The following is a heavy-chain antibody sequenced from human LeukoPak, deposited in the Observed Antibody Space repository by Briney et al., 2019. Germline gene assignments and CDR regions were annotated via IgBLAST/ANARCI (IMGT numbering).Heavy chain of an antibody. CDR2: ISYIGST. D-gene: IGHD4-17*01. J-gene: IGHJ3*02. V-gene: IGHV4-59*11. CDR3: ARDLVTVTKGFDI. Sequence: PSETLSLTCAVSDDSFSSHYWTWIRQPPRKGPEWIGYISYIGSTNYNPSLKSRVTISIDTSKNQFSLKLSSVTAADTAVSYCARDLVTVTKGFDIWGQGTMVSVSS. CDR1: DDSFSSHY.